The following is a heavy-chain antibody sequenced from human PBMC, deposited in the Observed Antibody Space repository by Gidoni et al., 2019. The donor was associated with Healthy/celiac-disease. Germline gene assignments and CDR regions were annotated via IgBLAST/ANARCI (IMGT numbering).Heavy chain of an antibody. CDR3: ARQFGVDDAFDI. Sequence: QLQLQESGPGLVKPSETLSLTCTVSGGSISSSSYYWGWIRQPPGKGLEWIGSIYYSGSTYYNPSLKSRVTISVDTSKNQFSLKLSSVTAADTAVYYCARQFGVDDAFDIWGQGTMVTVSS. CDR2: IYYSGST. V-gene: IGHV4-39*01. J-gene: IGHJ3*02. D-gene: IGHD3-3*01. CDR1: GGSISSSSYY.